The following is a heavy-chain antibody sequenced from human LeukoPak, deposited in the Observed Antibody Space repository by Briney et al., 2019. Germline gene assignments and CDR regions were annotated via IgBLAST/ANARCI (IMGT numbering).Heavy chain of an antibody. CDR3: ARSPYYDYVWGSYRYHWFDP. CDR1: GGPISSFY. CDR2: IYYTGST. Sequence: SETLSLTCTVSGGPISSFYWSWIRQPPGKGLEWIGYIYYTGSTNYNSSLKSRVTISVDTSKNQFSLKLSSVTAADTAVYYCARSPYYDYVWGSYRYHWFDPWGQGTLVTVSS. V-gene: IGHV4-59*12. J-gene: IGHJ5*02. D-gene: IGHD3-16*02.